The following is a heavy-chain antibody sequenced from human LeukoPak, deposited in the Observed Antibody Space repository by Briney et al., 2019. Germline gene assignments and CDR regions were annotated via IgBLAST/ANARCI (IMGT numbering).Heavy chain of an antibody. CDR2: IYTSGST. V-gene: IGHV4-61*02. Sequence: PSQTLSLTCTVSGGSISSGGYYWSWTRQPAGKGLEWIGRIYTSGSTNYNPSLKSRVTISVDTSKNQFSLKLSSVTAADTAVYYCARGARRGWETPIPIDYWGQGTLVTVSS. J-gene: IGHJ4*02. CDR1: GGSISSGGYY. CDR3: ARGARRGWETPIPIDY. D-gene: IGHD1-26*01.